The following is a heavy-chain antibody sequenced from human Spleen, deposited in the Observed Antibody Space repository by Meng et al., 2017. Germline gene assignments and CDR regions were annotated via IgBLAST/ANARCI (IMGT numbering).Heavy chain of an antibody. J-gene: IGHJ3*02. CDR3: ARTRNYFEYAFDT. V-gene: IGHV3-9*03. D-gene: IGHD1-7*01. Sequence: GGSLRLSCAASGFTFDDYAMHWVRLTPGKGLEWVSRISWNSGSVAYADSVKGRFTISRDNAKSSLYLQMHSLRAEDMAVYYCARTRNYFEYAFDTWGQGTMVT. CDR2: ISWNSGSV. CDR1: GFTFDDYA.